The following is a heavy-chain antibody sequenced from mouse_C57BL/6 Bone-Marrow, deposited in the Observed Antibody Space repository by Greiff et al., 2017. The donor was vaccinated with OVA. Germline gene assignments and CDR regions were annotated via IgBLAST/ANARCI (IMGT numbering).Heavy chain of an antibody. V-gene: IGHV3-6*01. CDR2: ISYDGSN. CDR1: GYSITSGYY. D-gene: IGHD1-1*01. J-gene: IGHJ2*01. Sequence: EVKLVESGPGLVKPSQSLSLTCSVTGYSITSGYYWNWIRQFPGNKLEWMGYISYDGSNNYNPSLKNRIAITRDTSKNPLFLKLKSVTTEDTATYYCARGDTTYYFDYWGQGTTLTVSS. CDR3: ARGDTTYYFDY.